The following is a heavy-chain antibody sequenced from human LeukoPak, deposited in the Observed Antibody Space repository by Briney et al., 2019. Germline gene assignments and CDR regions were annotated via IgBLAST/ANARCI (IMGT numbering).Heavy chain of an antibody. D-gene: IGHD4-17*01. CDR1: GGSFSGYY. CDR3: ARAKSTVSTYFDS. Sequence: SETLSLTCAVHGGSFSGYYWAWIRQPPGKGLEWIGEINPGGTTNYHPSLKRRVTISADTSKSQFSLELRSVTAADTAVFYCARAKSTVSTYFDSWGQGSLVTVSS. CDR2: INPGGTT. J-gene: IGHJ4*02. V-gene: IGHV4-34*01.